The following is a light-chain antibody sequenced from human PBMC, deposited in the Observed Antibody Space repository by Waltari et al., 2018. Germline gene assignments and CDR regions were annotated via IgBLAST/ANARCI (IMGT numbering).Light chain of an antibody. CDR3: NSRDSSGNHEV. V-gene: IGLV3-19*01. CDR1: SLRSYY. Sequence: SSELTQDPAVSVALGQTVRITCQGDSLRSYYASWYQQKPGQAPVLVIYGKNNRPSGIPYRFSGSSSGKTGSLTITGAQAEDEADYYCNSRDSSGNHEVFGGGTKLTVL. J-gene: IGLJ3*02. CDR2: GKN.